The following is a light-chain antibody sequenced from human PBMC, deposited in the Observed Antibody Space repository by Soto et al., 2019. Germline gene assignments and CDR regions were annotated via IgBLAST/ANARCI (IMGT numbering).Light chain of an antibody. CDR2: LGS. V-gene: IGKV2-28*01. Sequence: EIVMTQSPLSLPVTPGEPASISCRSSQSLLHSNGYNYLDWYLQKPGQSPQLLIYLGSNRASGVPDRFSGSGSGTDFTLKISRVEAEDVGVYYCMQALQTPITFGQATR. CDR1: QSLLHSNGYNY. J-gene: IGKJ5*01. CDR3: MQALQTPIT.